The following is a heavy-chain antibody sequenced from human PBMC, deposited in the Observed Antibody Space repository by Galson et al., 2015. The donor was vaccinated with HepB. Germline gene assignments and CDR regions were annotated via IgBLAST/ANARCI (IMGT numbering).Heavy chain of an antibody. CDR3: ARADYYYYGMDV. V-gene: IGHV1-2*04. Sequence: SVKVSCKASGYTFTGYYMHWVRQAPGQGLEWMGWINPNSGGTNYAQRFQGWVTMTRDTSISTAYMELSRLRSDDTAVYYCARADYYYYGMDVWGQGTTVTVSS. CDR1: GYTFTGYY. CDR2: INPNSGGT. J-gene: IGHJ6*02.